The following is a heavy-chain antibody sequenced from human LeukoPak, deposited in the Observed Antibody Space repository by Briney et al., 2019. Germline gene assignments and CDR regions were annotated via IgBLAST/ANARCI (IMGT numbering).Heavy chain of an antibody. CDR1: GYSISSGYY. Sequence: PSETLSLTCTVSGYSISSGYYWGWIRQPPGKGPEWIGSIYHSGSTYYNPSLKSRVTISVDTSKNQFSLKLSSVTAADTAVYYCARDRSRELAHYGDAFDIWGQGTMVTVSS. J-gene: IGHJ3*02. CDR2: IYHSGST. V-gene: IGHV4-38-2*02. D-gene: IGHD4-17*01. CDR3: ARDRSRELAHYGDAFDI.